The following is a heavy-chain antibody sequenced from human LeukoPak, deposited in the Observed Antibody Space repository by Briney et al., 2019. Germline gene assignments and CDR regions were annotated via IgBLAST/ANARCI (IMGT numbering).Heavy chain of an antibody. D-gene: IGHD3-16*01. CDR1: GGTFSSYA. Sequence: ASVKVSCKASGGTFSSYAISWVRQAPGQGLEWMGGIIPIFGAANYAQKFQGRVTITADESTSTAYMELSSLRSEDTAVYYCARPYGYVFAGHDAFDIWGQGTMVTVSS. J-gene: IGHJ3*02. V-gene: IGHV1-69*13. CDR2: IIPIFGAA. CDR3: ARPYGYVFAGHDAFDI.